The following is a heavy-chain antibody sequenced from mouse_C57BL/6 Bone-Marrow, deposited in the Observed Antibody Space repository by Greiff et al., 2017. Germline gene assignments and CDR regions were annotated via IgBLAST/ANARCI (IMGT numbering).Heavy chain of an antibody. CDR1: GYTFTTYS. J-gene: IGHJ2*01. V-gene: IGHV1-47*01. CDR3: ARGGYYGGYYFDY. D-gene: IGHD2-3*01. CDR2: FYPYNDDT. Sequence: QVQLQQSGAELVKPGASVKMSCKASGYTFTTYSITWMKQNHGKSLEWIGNFYPYNDDTNYNEKFKGKATLTVEKSSSTVYLELSRLTSDDSTVSYYARGGYYGGYYFDYWGQGTTLTVSS.